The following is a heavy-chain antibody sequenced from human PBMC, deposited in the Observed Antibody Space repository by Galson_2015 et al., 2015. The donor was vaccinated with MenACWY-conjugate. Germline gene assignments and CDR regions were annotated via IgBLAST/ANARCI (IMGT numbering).Heavy chain of an antibody. D-gene: IGHD3-22*01. Sequence: SLRLSCAASGFTFSNAWMNWVRQAPGKGLEWVGRIKSKTDGGTTDYAAPVKGRFTISRDDSKNTLYLQMNSLKTEDTAVYYCTIPTINYYDSSGYRIEIDYWGQGTLVTVSS. V-gene: IGHV3-15*07. CDR2: IKSKTDGGTT. CDR1: GFTFSNAW. J-gene: IGHJ4*02. CDR3: TIPTINYYDSSGYRIEIDY.